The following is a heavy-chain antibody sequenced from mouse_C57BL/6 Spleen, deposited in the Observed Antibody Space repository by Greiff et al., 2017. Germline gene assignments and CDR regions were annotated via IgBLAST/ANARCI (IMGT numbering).Heavy chain of an antibody. D-gene: IGHD2-3*01. CDR3: ARGGYYRGDY. V-gene: IGHV1-81*01. Sequence: VQLVESGAELARPGASVKLSCKASGYTFTSYGISWVKQRTGQGLEWIGEIYPRSGNTYYNEKFKGKATLAADKSSSTAYMELRSLTSEDSAVYFCARGGYYRGDYWGQGTSVTVSS. CDR2: IYPRSGNT. CDR1: GYTFTSYG. J-gene: IGHJ4*01.